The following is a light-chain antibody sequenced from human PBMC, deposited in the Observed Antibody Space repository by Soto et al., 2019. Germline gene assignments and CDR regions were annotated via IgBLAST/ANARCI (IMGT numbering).Light chain of an antibody. CDR1: PSISSW. Sequence: DFQVPQFTSSLPAFAGARVTINYRANPSISSWLAWYQQKPGKAPKLLIDGASSLQSGVPSRFSGSGSGTEFTLTITSLQPDDFATYYCQQYGIYSPLTFGRGTKV. V-gene: IGKV1-5*01. CDR2: GAS. CDR3: QQYGIYSPLT. J-gene: IGKJ4*01.